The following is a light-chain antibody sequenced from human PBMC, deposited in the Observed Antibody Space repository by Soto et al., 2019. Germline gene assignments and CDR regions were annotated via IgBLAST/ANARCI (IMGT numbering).Light chain of an antibody. CDR3: QQYGNSLWT. CDR2: GAS. V-gene: IGKV3-20*01. Sequence: EIVLTQSPGTLSLSPGDRATLSCRASQSVSSRYLVWYQQKPGQAPRLLISGASTRATGIPDRFSGSGSGTDFDHTISRLEHEAFAVYYCQQYGNSLWTFGQGTKVEIK. CDR1: QSVSSRY. J-gene: IGKJ1*01.